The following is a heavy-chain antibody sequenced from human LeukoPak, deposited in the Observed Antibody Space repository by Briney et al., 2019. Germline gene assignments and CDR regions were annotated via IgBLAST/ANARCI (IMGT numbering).Heavy chain of an antibody. D-gene: IGHD3-22*01. CDR1: GSSINSSNCF. V-gene: IGHV4-39*07. Sequence: SETLSLTCTVSGSSINSSNCFWGWIRQPPGKGLEWIGNIYYSGRTWYNPSLKSRVTISVDRSKNQFSLKLSSVTAADTAVYYCARTRDAGLNYYDSSGYDDYWGQGTLVTVSS. CDR2: IYYSGRT. J-gene: IGHJ4*02. CDR3: ARTRDAGLNYYDSSGYDDY.